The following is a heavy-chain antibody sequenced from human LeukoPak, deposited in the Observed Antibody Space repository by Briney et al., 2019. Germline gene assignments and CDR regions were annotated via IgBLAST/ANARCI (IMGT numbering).Heavy chain of an antibody. Sequence: PSETLSLTCTVSGGSITIHYWSWIRQPAGRGVEWVGRIYNTGSTKYNPSLESRVTMSVDTSSNRFSLRLRSVTAADTAVYYCARDLLGNDGTFDIWGQGAMVTVSS. CDR1: GGSITIHY. J-gene: IGHJ3*02. CDR2: IYNTGST. D-gene: IGHD1-14*01. V-gene: IGHV4-4*07. CDR3: ARDLLGNDGTFDI.